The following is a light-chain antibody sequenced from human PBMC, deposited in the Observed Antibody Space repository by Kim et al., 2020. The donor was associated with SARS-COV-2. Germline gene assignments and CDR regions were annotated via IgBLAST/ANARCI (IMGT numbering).Light chain of an antibody. CDR1: SGNSSDA. Sequence: ASVKLTCTLSSGNSSDAIAWHQQQPEKGPRYLMKLNSDGSHSKGDGIPDRFSGSSAGAERYLTISSLQSEDEADYYCQTWGTGTWVFGGGTQLTVL. CDR2: LNSDGSH. V-gene: IGLV4-69*01. J-gene: IGLJ3*02. CDR3: QTWGTGTWV.